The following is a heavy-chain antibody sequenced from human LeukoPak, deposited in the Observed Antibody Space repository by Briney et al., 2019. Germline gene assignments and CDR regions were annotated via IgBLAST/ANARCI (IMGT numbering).Heavy chain of an antibody. CDR1: GFTFSTYG. CDR3: ARETCSSTSCYIAYY. J-gene: IGHJ4*02. Sequence: GGSLRLSCAASGFTFSTYGMHWVRRAPGKGLEWVAFIRNDGSTKYYADSVKGRFTISRDNSKNTLYLQMNSLRVEDTAVYYCARETCSSTSCYIAYYWGQGTLVTVSS. CDR2: IRNDGSTK. V-gene: IGHV3-30*02. D-gene: IGHD2-2*02.